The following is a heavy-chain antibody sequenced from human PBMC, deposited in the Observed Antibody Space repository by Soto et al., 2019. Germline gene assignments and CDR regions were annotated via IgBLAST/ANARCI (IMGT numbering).Heavy chain of an antibody. D-gene: IGHD6-6*01. CDR3: AKATDSSSSLYWYYYYGMDV. J-gene: IGHJ6*02. CDR2: ISYDGSNK. CDR1: GFTFSSYG. Sequence: LRLSCAASGFTFSSYGMHWVRQAPGKGLEWVAVISYDGSNKYYADSVKGRFTISRDNSKNTLYLQMNSLRAEDTAVYYCAKATDSSSSLYWYYYYGMDVWGQGTTVTVSS. V-gene: IGHV3-30*18.